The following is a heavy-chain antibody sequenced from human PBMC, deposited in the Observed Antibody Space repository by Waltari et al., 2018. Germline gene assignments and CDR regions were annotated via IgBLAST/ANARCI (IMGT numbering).Heavy chain of an antibody. J-gene: IGHJ6*03. CDR1: GGSVSTYY. Sequence: QVQLQQSGPRLVKPSETLSLTCSVSGGSVSTYYLSWIGQAPGKGLESIGYTFYGGSTKYTPSLESRVSISLDTSKNQFSLKLSSVTAADTAVYYCARWVNYDASGPLLGYYMDVWGKGTTVTVSS. CDR2: TFYGGST. V-gene: IGHV4-59*02. CDR3: ARWVNYDASGPLLGYYMDV. D-gene: IGHD3-22*01.